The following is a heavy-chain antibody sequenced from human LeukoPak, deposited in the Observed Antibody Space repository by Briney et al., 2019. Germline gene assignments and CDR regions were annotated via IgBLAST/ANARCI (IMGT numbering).Heavy chain of an antibody. Sequence: SQTLSLTCTVSGGSISSYDFYWIWIRPPPGKGRVWMGYIYYSGSTYYNPSLKSRVTISVDTSKNQFSLKLSSVTAADTAVYYCAREVDFDWTSKTNWFDPWGQGTLVTVSS. J-gene: IGHJ5*02. CDR1: GGSISSYDFY. CDR3: AREVDFDWTSKTNWFDP. V-gene: IGHV4-30-4*08. CDR2: IYYSGST. D-gene: IGHD3-9*01.